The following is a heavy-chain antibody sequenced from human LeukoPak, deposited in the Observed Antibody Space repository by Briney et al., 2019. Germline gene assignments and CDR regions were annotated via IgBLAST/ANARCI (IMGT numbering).Heavy chain of an antibody. Sequence: GGSLRLSCAGSGFTFSDAWMSWVRQAPGKGLEWLGRIKSNIHGGTTEYAAPVKDRFTISRDDSKNTLYLQLNSLKTEDTAVYYCATEYYGSFNYWGREPWSPSPQ. J-gene: IGHJ4*02. CDR2: IKSNIHGGTT. V-gene: IGHV3-15*01. D-gene: IGHD3-16*01. CDR1: GFTFSDAW. CDR3: ATEYYGSFNY.